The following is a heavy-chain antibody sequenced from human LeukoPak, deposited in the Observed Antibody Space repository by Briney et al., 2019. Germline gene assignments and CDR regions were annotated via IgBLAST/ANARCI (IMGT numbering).Heavy chain of an antibody. D-gene: IGHD2-15*01. J-gene: IGHJ6*03. CDR1: GFTFSLYG. Sequence: GGSLRLSCAASGFTFSLYGMHWVRQAPGKGLEWVAFIPNDGSSNYYADSVKGRFTISRDNSKNTLYLQMNSLRAEDTAVYYCARGYCSGGSCYSYYYYNYMDVWGKGTTVTVSS. CDR3: ARGYCSGGSCYSYYYYNYMDV. V-gene: IGHV3-30*02. CDR2: IPNDGSSN.